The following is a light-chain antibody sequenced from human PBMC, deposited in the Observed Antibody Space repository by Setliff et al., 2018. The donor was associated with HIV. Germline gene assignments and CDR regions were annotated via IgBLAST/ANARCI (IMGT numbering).Light chain of an antibody. J-gene: IGLJ1*01. V-gene: IGLV2-14*03. CDR2: DVR. CDR3: SSYRSGNIGV. Sequence: HSALTQPASVSGSPGQSITISCTGTSSDVGGYNYVSWYQHFPGRTPKLIIYDVRNRPPGVSSRFSGSKSGNTASLTISGLRAEDEADYYCSSYRSGNIGVFGGGTKVTVL. CDR1: SSDVGGYNY.